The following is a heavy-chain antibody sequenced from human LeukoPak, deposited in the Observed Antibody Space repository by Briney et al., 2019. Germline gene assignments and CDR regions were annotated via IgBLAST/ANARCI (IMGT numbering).Heavy chain of an antibody. V-gene: IGHV5-51*01. D-gene: IGHD1-26*01. J-gene: IGHJ4*02. CDR3: ARRLLGANTLDY. CDR1: GYSFTNYW. Sequence: GESLKISCKGSGYSFTNYWIGWVRQMPGKGLEWMGVIYPGDSDTRYSPSFQGLVTLSVDKSINTAYLQWGSLKASDTAMYYCARRLLGANTLDYWGQGTLVTVSS. CDR2: IYPGDSDT.